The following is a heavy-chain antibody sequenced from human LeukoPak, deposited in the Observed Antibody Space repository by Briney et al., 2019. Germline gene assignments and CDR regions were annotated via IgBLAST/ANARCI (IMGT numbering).Heavy chain of an antibody. D-gene: IGHD4-17*01. Sequence: GGSLRLSCAASGFTVSSNYMSWVRQAPGKGLEWVSVIYSGGSTYYADSVKGRSTISRHNSKNTLYLQMNSLRAEDTAVYYCARGRSVTTRRVGGMDVWGQGTTVTVSS. CDR2: IYSGGST. J-gene: IGHJ6*02. CDR1: GFTVSSNY. CDR3: ARGRSVTTRRVGGMDV. V-gene: IGHV3-53*04.